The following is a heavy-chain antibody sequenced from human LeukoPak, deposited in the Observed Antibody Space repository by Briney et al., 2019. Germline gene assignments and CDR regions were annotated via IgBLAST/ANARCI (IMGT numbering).Heavy chain of an antibody. J-gene: IGHJ3*02. CDR2: ISAYNGNT. CDR1: GYTFTSYG. CDR3: ARRLYGGGSGAFDI. D-gene: IGHD4-23*01. V-gene: IGHV1-18*01. Sequence: ASVKVSFKASGYTFTSYGISWVRQAPGQGLEWMGWISAYNGNTNYAQKLQGRVTMTTDTSTSTAYMELRSLRSDDTAVYYCARRLYGGGSGAFDIWGQGTMVTVSS.